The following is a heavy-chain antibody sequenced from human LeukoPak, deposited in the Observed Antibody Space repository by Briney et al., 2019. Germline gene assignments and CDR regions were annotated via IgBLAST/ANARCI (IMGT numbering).Heavy chain of an antibody. CDR1: GYTFTSYG. CDR2: ISAYNGNT. J-gene: IGHJ5*02. Sequence: GASVKVSCKASGYTFTSYGISWVRQAPGQGLEWMGWISAYNGNTNYAQKLQGRVTMTTDTSTSTAYMELRSLRSDDTAVYYCARDFRVYGSGSYYQFDPWGQGTLVTVSS. CDR3: ARDFRVYGSGSYYQFDP. V-gene: IGHV1-18*01. D-gene: IGHD3-10*01.